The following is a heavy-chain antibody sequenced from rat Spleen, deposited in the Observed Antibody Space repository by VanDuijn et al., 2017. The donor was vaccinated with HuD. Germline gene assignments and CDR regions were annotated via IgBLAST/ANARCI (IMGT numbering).Heavy chain of an antibody. CDR1: GFSLNNLN. V-gene: IGHV2-1*01. CDR2: IWSGGST. Sequence: QVQLKESGPGLVQPSQTLSLTCTVSGFSLNNLNVHWVRQPPGKGLEWMGAIWSGGSTDYNSALKSRLSISRDTSKSQVFLKMNSLQTEDTAIYFCTSPFRWFAYWGQGTLVTVSS. CDR3: TSPFRWFAY. J-gene: IGHJ3*01.